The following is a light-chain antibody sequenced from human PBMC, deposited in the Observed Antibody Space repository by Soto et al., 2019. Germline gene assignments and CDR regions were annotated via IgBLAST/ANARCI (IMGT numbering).Light chain of an antibody. CDR2: DTS. CDR3: LLSDSGARV. V-gene: IGLV7-46*01. J-gene: IGLJ3*02. CDR1: TGAVTSGHY. Sequence: QAVVTQEPSLTVSPGRAVTLTCGSTTGAVTSGHYPYWFQQKPGHAPRTRIYDTSNKHSWTPARFSGSLLGGKAALTLSGAQPEDEAEYYCLLSDSGARVFGGGTKVTVL.